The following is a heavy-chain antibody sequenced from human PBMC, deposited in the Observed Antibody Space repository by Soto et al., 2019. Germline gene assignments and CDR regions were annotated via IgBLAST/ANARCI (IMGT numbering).Heavy chain of an antibody. D-gene: IGHD5-12*01. J-gene: IGHJ4*02. CDR2: ISGSGGST. V-gene: IGHV3-23*01. CDR1: GFTFSSYG. Sequence: EEQLLESGGGLVQPGGSLRLSCAASGFTFSSYGMSWVRQAPGKGLEWVSVISGSGGSTYYADSVKGRFTISRDNSKNTVFLQMNSLRAEDTAVYYCATDQGYIPGPAWGQGTLVTVSS. CDR3: ATDQGYIPGPA.